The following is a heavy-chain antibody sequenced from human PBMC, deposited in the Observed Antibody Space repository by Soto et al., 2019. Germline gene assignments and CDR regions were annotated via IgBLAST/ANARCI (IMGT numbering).Heavy chain of an antibody. D-gene: IGHD3-16*01. Sequence: QVQLVQSGAEVKKPGASVKVSCKASGYTFTRYGISWVRQAPGQGLEWMGWISAYNGNTNYAQKLQDRVTMTTVTARRTADRERGGLRPDDSAVYDWAGGGGGPNRLEYNWFDPWGQGTLVTVSS. CDR3: AGGGGGPNRLEYNWFDP. J-gene: IGHJ5*02. CDR1: GYTFTRYG. CDR2: ISAYNGNT. V-gene: IGHV1-18*01.